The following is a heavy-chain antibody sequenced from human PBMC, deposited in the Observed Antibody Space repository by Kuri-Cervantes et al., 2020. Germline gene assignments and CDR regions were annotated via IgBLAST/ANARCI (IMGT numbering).Heavy chain of an antibody. CDR1: GFIFSNYA. CDR2: ISGIFGGK. D-gene: IGHD3-22*01. J-gene: IGHJ4*02. Sequence: GESLKISCEASGFIFSNYAMTWVRQAPGKGLEWVSTISGIFGGKQFADSVQGRFTISRDNSKNTLYLQMNSLRAEDTAVYYCARDPDTYYYDSRGDYWGQGTLVTVSS. CDR3: ARDPDTYYYDSRGDY. V-gene: IGHV3-23*01.